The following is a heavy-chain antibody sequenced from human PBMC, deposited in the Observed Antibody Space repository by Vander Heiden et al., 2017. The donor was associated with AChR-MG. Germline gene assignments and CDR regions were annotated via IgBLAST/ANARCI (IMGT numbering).Heavy chain of an antibody. CDR3: AARRGVVITPFDY. CDR2: ISGSGGST. V-gene: IGHV3-23*01. Sequence: EVQLLESGGGLVQPGGSLRLSCAASGFTFSSYAMSWVRPAPGKGLEWVSAISGSGGSTYYADAVKGRFTISRDNSKNTMYLQMKRMRAEDTAVYYCAARRGVVITPFDYWGQGTLVTVSS. D-gene: IGHD3-22*01. J-gene: IGHJ4*02. CDR1: GFTFSSYA.